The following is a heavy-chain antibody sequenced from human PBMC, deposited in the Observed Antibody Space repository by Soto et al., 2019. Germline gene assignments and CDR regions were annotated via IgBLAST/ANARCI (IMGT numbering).Heavy chain of an antibody. V-gene: IGHV4-31*03. D-gene: IGHD6-13*01. Sequence: SETLSLTCTVSGGSISSGGYYWSWIRQHPGKGLEWIGYIYYSGSTYYNPSLKSRVTISVDTSKNQFSLKLSSVTAADKAVYYCARAKKGIAAAENWFDPWGQGTLVTVSS. J-gene: IGHJ5*02. CDR1: GGSISSGGYY. CDR2: IYYSGST. CDR3: ARAKKGIAAAENWFDP.